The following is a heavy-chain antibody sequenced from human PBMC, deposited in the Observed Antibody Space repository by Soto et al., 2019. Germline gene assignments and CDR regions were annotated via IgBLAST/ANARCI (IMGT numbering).Heavy chain of an antibody. CDR1: GGSIGSYY. J-gene: IGHJ4*02. Sequence: SETLSLTSTVSGGSIGSYYCSWIRQPPGKRLEWIGYIYYSESTNYNPSLKSRVTISVDTSKNQFSLKLSSVTAADTDVYYCARGGGRQIDYWGQGTPVTVSS. D-gene: IGHD1-26*01. V-gene: IGHV4-59*08. CDR2: IYYSEST. CDR3: ARGGGRQIDY.